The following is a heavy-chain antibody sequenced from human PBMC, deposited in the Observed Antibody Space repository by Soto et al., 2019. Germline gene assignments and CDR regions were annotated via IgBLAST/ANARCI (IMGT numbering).Heavy chain of an antibody. V-gene: IGHV1-2*04. J-gene: IGHJ4*02. D-gene: IGHD5-12*01. CDR3: ATDLYEFHY. CDR2: INPNSGGT. Sequence: ASVKVSCKASGYTFTGYYMHWVRQAPGQGLEWMGWINPNSGGTNYAQKFQGWVTMTRDTSISTAYMELSSLRSEDTAVYYCATDLYEFHYWGQGTLVTVSS. CDR1: GYTFTGYY.